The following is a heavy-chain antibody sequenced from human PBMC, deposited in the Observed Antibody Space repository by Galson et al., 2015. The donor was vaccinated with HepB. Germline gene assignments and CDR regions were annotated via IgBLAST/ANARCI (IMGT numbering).Heavy chain of an antibody. D-gene: IGHD3-3*01. CDR3: ARQDYDFWTSNWFDP. CDR1: GFTFSSYA. J-gene: IGHJ5*02. Sequence: SLRLSCAASGFTFSSYAMHWVRQAPGKGLEWVAVISYDGSNKYYADSVKGRFTISRDNSKNTLYLQMNSLRAEDTAVYYCARQDYDFWTSNWFDPWGQGTLVTVSS. CDR2: ISYDGSNK. V-gene: IGHV3-30-3*01.